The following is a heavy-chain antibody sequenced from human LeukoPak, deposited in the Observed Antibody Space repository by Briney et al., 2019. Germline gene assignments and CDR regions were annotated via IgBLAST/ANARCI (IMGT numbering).Heavy chain of an antibody. J-gene: IGHJ4*02. Sequence: PGGSLRLSCAASGFTFSSYWMSWVRQAPGKGLEWVANIKQDGSEKYYVDSVKGRFTISRDNSKNTLYLQVNSLRAEDTAIYYCARDGLTGKTDGTLDSWGQGTLVIVSS. CDR1: GFTFSSYW. CDR2: IKQDGSEK. CDR3: ARDGLTGKTDGTLDS. D-gene: IGHD1-20*01. V-gene: IGHV3-7*01.